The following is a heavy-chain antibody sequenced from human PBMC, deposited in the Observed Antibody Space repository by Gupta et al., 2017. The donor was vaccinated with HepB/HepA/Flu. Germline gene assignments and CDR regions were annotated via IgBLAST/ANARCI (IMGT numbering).Heavy chain of an antibody. J-gene: IGHJ6*03. CDR1: GFTFSSYW. V-gene: IGHV3-74*01. D-gene: IGHD3-3*01. Sequence: EVQLVESGGGLVQPGGSLRLSCAASGFTFSSYWMHWVRQAPGKGLVWVSRINSDGSSTSYADSVKGRFTISRDNAKNTLYLQMNSLRAEDTAVYYCARAQPSIFGVVHHMDVWGKGTTVTVSS. CDR3: ARAQPSIFGVVHHMDV. CDR2: INSDGSST.